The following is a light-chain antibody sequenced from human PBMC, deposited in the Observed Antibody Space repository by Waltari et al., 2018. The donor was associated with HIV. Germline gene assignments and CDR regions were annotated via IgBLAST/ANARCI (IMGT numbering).Light chain of an antibody. CDR1: SSDVGGYNY. CDR2: DVS. V-gene: IGLV2-14*03. CDR3: SSYTSSSPYA. J-gene: IGLJ1*01. Sequence: QSALTQPASVSGSPGQSITISCTGTSSDVGGYNYVSWYQQHPGKAPKLRIYDVSNRPSGVSSRFSGSKSGNTASLTISGLQAEDEADYYCSSYTSSSPYAFGTGTKVTVL.